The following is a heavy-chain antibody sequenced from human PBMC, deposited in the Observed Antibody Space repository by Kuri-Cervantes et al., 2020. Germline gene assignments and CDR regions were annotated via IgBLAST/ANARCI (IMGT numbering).Heavy chain of an antibody. CDR1: GFTFSSYA. Sequence: LSLTCAASGFTFSSYAMHWVRQAPGKGLEWVAVISYDGSNKYYADSVKGRFTISRDNSKNTLYLQMNSLRAEDTAVCFCARDSPNYYYYMDVWGKGTTVTVSS. CDR2: ISYDGSNK. V-gene: IGHV3-30*04. CDR3: ARDSPNYYYYMDV. J-gene: IGHJ6*03.